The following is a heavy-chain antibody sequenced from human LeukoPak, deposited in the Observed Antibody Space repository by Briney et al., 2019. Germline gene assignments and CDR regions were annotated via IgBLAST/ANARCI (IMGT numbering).Heavy chain of an antibody. CDR1: GYSFTSYW. CDR3: ARGTTGTTVDY. CDR2: IDPSDSYT. Sequence: GESLKISCKCSGYSFTSYWISWVRQIPGKGLEWMGRIDPSDSYTNYSQSFHGHVTISADKSTSTAYLQWSSLKASDTAMYYCARGTTGTTVDYWGQGTLVTVSS. V-gene: IGHV5-10-1*01. D-gene: IGHD1-1*01. J-gene: IGHJ4*02.